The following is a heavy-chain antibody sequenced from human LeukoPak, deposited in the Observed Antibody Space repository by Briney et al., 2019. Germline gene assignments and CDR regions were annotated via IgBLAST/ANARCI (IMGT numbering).Heavy chain of an antibody. V-gene: IGHV3-23*01. CDR2: ISGSGGST. CDR1: GFLFSIYA. J-gene: IGHJ4*02. CDR3: AKDPTVVVTVVDY. D-gene: IGHD2-21*02. Sequence: GGPLRLPCAASGFLFSIYAMSCVPQAPGKALEGVSAISGSGGSTYYADSVKGRFTISRDNSKNTLYLQMNSMRAEDTAVYYCAKDPTVVVTVVDYWGQGTLVTVSS.